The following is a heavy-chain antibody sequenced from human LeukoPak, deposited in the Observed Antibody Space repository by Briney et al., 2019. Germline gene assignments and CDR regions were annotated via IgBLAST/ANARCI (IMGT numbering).Heavy chain of an antibody. D-gene: IGHD6-13*01. Sequence: GGSLRLSCAASGLTFSDYGMHWVRQAPGKGPEWAAVIWYDGSNKYYADSVEGRFTVSRDNSKYTVNLQMNSLRAEDTAVYYCARDLGITADGNYFDYWGQGTLVTVSS. CDR3: ARDLGITADGNYFDY. CDR2: IWYDGSNK. J-gene: IGHJ4*02. CDR1: GLTFSDYG. V-gene: IGHV3-33*01.